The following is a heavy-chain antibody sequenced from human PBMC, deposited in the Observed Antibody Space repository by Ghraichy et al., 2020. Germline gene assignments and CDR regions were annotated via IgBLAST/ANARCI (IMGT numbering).Heavy chain of an antibody. J-gene: IGHJ4*02. CDR2: ISYSGST. Sequence: SETLSLTCTVSGGSVSSGSYYWSWVRQPPGKGLEWIGYISYSGSTNYNPSLKSRVTISVDTSKNQFSLKLSSVTAADTAVYYCARDTYYYDSSGYFYFDYWGQGALVTVSS. CDR1: GGSVSSGSYY. V-gene: IGHV4-61*01. CDR3: ARDTYYYDSSGYFYFDY. D-gene: IGHD3-22*01.